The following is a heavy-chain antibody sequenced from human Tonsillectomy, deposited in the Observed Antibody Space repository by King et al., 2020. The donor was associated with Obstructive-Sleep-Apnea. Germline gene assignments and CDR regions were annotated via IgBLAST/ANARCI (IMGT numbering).Heavy chain of an antibody. CDR2: ISGSGGST. CDR3: AKDRGSSWYDRGFDY. D-gene: IGHD6-13*01. J-gene: IGHJ4*01. V-gene: IGHV3-23*04. Sequence: VQLVESGGGLVQPGGSLRLSCAASGFTFSSYAMNWARQAPGKGLEWVSVISGSGGSTYYADSVKGRFTISRDNSKNTLYLQMNSLRAEDTAVYYCAKDRGSSWYDRGFDYWGHGTLVTVSS. CDR1: GFTFSSYA.